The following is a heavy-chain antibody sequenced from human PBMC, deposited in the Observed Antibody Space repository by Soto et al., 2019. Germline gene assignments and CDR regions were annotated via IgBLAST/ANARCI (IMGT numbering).Heavy chain of an antibody. D-gene: IGHD2-15*01. CDR1: GFTFISYS. CDR2: ISSSSSYI. Sequence: EVQLVESGGGLVKPGGSLRLSCVASGFTFISYSMNWVRQAPGKGLEWVSSISSSSSYIYYADSVKGRFTISRDNAKNSLYLQMDSLRAEDTAVYYCARDPSPIYCSGGSCSHYMDVWGKGTTVTVSS. J-gene: IGHJ6*03. CDR3: ARDPSPIYCSGGSCSHYMDV. V-gene: IGHV3-21*01.